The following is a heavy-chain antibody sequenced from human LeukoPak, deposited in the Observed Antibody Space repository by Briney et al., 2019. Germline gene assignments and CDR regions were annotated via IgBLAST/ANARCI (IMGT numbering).Heavy chain of an antibody. V-gene: IGHV3-30-3*01. CDR1: GFTFSSYA. Sequence: GRSLRLSCAASGFTFSSYAMHWVRQAPGKGLEWVAAISYDGSNKYYADSVKGRFTISRDNSKNTLYLQMNSLRAEDTAVYYCARDGGYSYGYGMGYYYGMDVWGQGTTVTVSS. CDR3: ARDGGYSYGYGMGYYYGMDV. CDR2: ISYDGSNK. D-gene: IGHD5-18*01. J-gene: IGHJ6*02.